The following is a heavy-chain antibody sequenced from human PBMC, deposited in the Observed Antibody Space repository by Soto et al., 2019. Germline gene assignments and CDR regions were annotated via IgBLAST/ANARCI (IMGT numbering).Heavy chain of an antibody. V-gene: IGHV1-46*01. CDR2: FNPTGDTA. J-gene: IGHJ6*02. Sequence: ASVKVSCKASGYTFTSYYIHWVRQAPGQGLEWMGIFNPTGDTASYAQKLQGRVTMTRDTSTGTAYMELGSLRSEDTAVYYCARGGRIVDTGIGYYYYHAMDVWGQGTTVTVS. CDR1: GYTFTSYY. D-gene: IGHD5-18*01. CDR3: ARGGRIVDTGIGYYYYHAMDV.